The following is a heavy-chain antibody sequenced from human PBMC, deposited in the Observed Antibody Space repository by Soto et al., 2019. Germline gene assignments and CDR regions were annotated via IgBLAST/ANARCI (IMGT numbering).Heavy chain of an antibody. CDR2: ISVSGGST. CDR1: GFTFSSYA. J-gene: IGHJ4*02. D-gene: IGHD3-22*01. Sequence: PGGSLRLSCAASGFTFSSYAMSGVRQAPGKGLEWVSAISVSGGSTYYADSVKGRFTISRDNSKNTLYLQMNSLRAEDTAVYYCAKGKYYYDSSAYPRFDYWGQGTLVTVSS. CDR3: AKGKYYYDSSAYPRFDY. V-gene: IGHV3-23*01.